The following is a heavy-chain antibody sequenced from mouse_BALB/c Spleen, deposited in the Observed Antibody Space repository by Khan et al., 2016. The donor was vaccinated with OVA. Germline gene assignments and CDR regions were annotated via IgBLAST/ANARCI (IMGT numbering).Heavy chain of an antibody. CDR3: SRLDGYYDAMDY. CDR1: GYSITSDYS. V-gene: IGHV3-1*02. CDR2: IHYSGST. Sequence: EVQLQESGPDLVKPSQSLSLTCTVTGYSITSDYSWHWIRQFPGNKLEWMGYIHYSGSTNYNPSLKSRISITRDTSKNQFFLQLNSGTTEDTATYYCSRLDGYYDAMDYWGQGTSVTVSA. D-gene: IGHD2-3*01. J-gene: IGHJ4*01.